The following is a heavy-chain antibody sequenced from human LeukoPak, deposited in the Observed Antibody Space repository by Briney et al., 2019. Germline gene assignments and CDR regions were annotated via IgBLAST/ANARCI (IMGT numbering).Heavy chain of an antibody. D-gene: IGHD3-22*01. V-gene: IGHV4-30-4*01. CDR3: ARPYYYDSRIDP. CDR1: GGSISSGDYY. CDR2: MYYCGST. Sequence: SQTLSLTCTVSGGSISSGDYYWSWIRQPPGKGLDWIAYMYYCGSTYYNPYLKSRVTMSAHKSKNHLSLKLSSVTPADTAVYYCARPYYYDSRIDPWGQGILVTVSS. J-gene: IGHJ5*02.